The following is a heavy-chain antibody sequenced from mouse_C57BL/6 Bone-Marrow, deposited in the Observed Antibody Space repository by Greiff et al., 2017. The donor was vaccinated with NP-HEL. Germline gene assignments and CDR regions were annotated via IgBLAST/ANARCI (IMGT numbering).Heavy chain of an antibody. V-gene: IGHV1-54*01. J-gene: IGHJ3*01. D-gene: IGHD4-1*02. CDR3: ARSGPLNWDWFAY. Sequence: QVQLQQSGAELVRPGTSVKVSCKASGYAFTNYLIEWVKQRPGQGLEWIGVINPGSGGTNYNEKFKGKATLTADKSSSTAYMQLSSLTSEDSAVYFCARSGPLNWDWFAYWGQGTLVTVSA. CDR2: INPGSGGT. CDR1: GYAFTNYL.